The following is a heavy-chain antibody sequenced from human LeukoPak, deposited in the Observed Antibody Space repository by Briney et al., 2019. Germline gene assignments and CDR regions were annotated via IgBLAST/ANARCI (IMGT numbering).Heavy chain of an antibody. V-gene: IGHV1-2*02. CDR3: ARYNWNYPSWFDP. CDR2: INPNSGGT. J-gene: IGHJ5*02. Sequence: ASVKVSCKASGYTFTGYYMHWVRQAPGQGLEWMGWINPNSGGTNYAQKFQGRVTMTRDTSISTAYMELSRLRSDDTAVYYCARYNWNYPSWFDPWGQGTLVTVSS. CDR1: GYTFTGYY. D-gene: IGHD1-7*01.